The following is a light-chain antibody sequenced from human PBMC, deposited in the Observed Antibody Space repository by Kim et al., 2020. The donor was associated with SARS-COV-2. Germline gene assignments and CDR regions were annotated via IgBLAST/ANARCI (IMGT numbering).Light chain of an antibody. Sequence: GTLSLSPGDRATLSCRASQGVSNYLAWYQQKPGQDPRLLIYEASKRAAGIPARFSGSGSGTDFTLTISRLEPGDSAVYFCQQRGSFGQGTRLEIK. V-gene: IGKV3-11*01. CDR3: QQRGS. J-gene: IGKJ5*01. CDR2: EAS. CDR1: QGVSNY.